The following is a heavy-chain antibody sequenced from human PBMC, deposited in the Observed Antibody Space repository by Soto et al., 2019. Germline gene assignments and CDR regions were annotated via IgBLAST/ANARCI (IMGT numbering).Heavy chain of an antibody. CDR3: ARDIPWIAVAGLWAKYSWFDP. Sequence: ASVKVSCKASGYTFTSYGISWVRQAPGQGLEWMGWISAYNGNTNYAQKLQGRVTMTTDTSPSTAYMELRSLRSDDTAVYYCARDIPWIAVAGLWAKYSWFDPWGQGTLVTVCS. D-gene: IGHD6-19*01. CDR1: GYTFTSYG. J-gene: IGHJ5*02. CDR2: ISAYNGNT. V-gene: IGHV1-18*01.